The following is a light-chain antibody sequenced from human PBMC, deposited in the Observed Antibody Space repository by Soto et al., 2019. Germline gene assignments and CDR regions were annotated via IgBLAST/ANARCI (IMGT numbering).Light chain of an antibody. CDR2: DVS. CDR3: CSYAGSYILL. Sequence: QSALTQPRSVSGSPKQSVTISCTGTSSDVGTYNYVSWFQQHPGKAPKLMISDVSKRPSGVPDRFSGSKSGNTASLTISGLPAEDEADYYFCSYAGSYILLFGGGTQLTVL. V-gene: IGLV2-11*01. J-gene: IGLJ2*01. CDR1: SSDVGTYNY.